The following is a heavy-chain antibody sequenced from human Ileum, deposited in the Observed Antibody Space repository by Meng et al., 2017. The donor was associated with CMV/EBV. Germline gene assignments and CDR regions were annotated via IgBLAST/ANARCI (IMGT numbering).Heavy chain of an antibody. Sequence: LSLTCTVSGYSISSGYYWGWIRQPPGKGLEWVARSRVKVNSYPTEHAASVKGRFTISRDDLENSLYLQMNSLKTEDTAVYYCARDSMKGGGFDYWGQGTLVTVSS. CDR3: ARDSMKGGGFDY. J-gene: IGHJ4*02. V-gene: IGHV3-72*01. D-gene: IGHD3-10*01. CDR1: GYSISSGYY. CDR2: SRVKVNSYPT.